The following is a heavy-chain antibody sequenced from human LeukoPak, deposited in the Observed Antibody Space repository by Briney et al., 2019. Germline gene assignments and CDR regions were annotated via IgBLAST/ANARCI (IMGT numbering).Heavy chain of an antibody. D-gene: IGHD4-17*01. CDR3: AKDMNTVTTTFDY. CDR1: GFTFSTYA. Sequence: PGTSLKLSCAASGFTFSTYAMHWVRQPPGKGLEWVALVYYDGSNRYYGDFVKGRFTISRDNSESTLYLQMNSLRAEDTAVYYCAKDMNTVTTTFDYWGQGTLVTVSS. J-gene: IGHJ4*02. V-gene: IGHV3-30*19. CDR2: VYYDGSNR.